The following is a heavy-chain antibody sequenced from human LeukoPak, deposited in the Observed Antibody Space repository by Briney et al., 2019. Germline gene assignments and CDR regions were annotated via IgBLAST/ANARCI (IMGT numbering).Heavy chain of an antibody. J-gene: IGHJ4*02. D-gene: IGHD6-13*01. V-gene: IGHV4-59*01. CDR3: ARYRRIAAAGFDY. Sequence: SETLSLTCTDSGGSISSYYWSWIRQPPGKGLEWIGYIYYSGSTNYNPSLKSRVTISVDTSKNQFSLKLSSVTAADTAVYYCARYRRIAAAGFDYWGQGTLVTVSS. CDR2: IYYSGST. CDR1: GGSISSYY.